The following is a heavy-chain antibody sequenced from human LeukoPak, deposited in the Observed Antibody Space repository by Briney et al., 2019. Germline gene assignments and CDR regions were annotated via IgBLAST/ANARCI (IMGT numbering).Heavy chain of an antibody. J-gene: IGHJ4*02. CDR1: GFTFSTFA. CDR3: ATYRQVLLPFES. D-gene: IGHD2-8*02. CDR2: IFPSGGEI. Sequence: GGSLRLSCAASGFTFSTFAMIWVRQPPGKGLEWVSSIFPSGGEIHYADSVRGRFTISRDNSKSTLSLQMNSLKAEDTAIYYCATYRQVLLPFESWGQGTLVTVSS. V-gene: IGHV3-23*01.